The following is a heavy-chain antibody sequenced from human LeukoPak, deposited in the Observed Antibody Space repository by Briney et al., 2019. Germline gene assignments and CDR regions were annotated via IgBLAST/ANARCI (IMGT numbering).Heavy chain of an antibody. V-gene: IGHV3-7*01. D-gene: IGHD2/OR15-2a*01. Sequence: GGSLRLSCAASGFTFSNYWMSWVRQAPGKGLGWVANIKQAGSEKYYLDSLEGRFTISRDNAKSSVYLQMNSLRAEDTAVYSCARDSPLRYCNTDRCNLGGGGHGMDVWGQGTTVTVSS. J-gene: IGHJ6*02. CDR2: IKQAGSEK. CDR1: GFTFSNYW. CDR3: ARDSPLRYCNTDRCNLGGGGHGMDV.